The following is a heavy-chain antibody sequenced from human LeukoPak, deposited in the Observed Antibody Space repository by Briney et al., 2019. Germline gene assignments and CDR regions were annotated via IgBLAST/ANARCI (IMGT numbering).Heavy chain of an antibody. CDR1: GGTFSSYA. D-gene: IGHD5-18*01. Sequence: ASVKVSCKASGGTFSSYAISWVRQAPGQGLEWRGGNVPIFGTPSYAQKFQGRVTISADTSTGTAYMELSSLRSEDTAIYFCARGGHTAMVLYYYYMDVWGNGTTVTVSS. V-gene: IGHV1-69*06. J-gene: IGHJ6*03. CDR3: ARGGHTAMVLYYYYMDV. CDR2: NVPIFGTP.